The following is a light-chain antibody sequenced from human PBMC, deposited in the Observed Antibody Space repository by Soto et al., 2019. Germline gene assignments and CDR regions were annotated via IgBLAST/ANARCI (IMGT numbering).Light chain of an antibody. V-gene: IGKV1-5*01. CDR1: QSISSW. J-gene: IGKJ1*01. Sequence: DIPMTQSPSTLSASVGDRVTITCRASQSISSWLAWYQQKPGKAPKLLIYDASSLDSGVPSRFSGSGSGTEFTLTISSLQPDDFATYYCQQYNSYSQTFGQGTKVEIK. CDR2: DAS. CDR3: QQYNSYSQT.